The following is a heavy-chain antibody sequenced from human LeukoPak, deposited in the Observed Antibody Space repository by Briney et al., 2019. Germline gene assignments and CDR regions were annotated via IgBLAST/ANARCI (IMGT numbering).Heavy chain of an antibody. V-gene: IGHV3-30*04. D-gene: IGHD1-1*01. J-gene: IGHJ6*02. Sequence: GRSLGLSCAASGFTFSSYAMHWVRQAPGKGLEWVAVTSYDGSNKYYADSVKGRFTISRDNSKNTLYLQMNSLRAEDTAVYYCARAGAGTTDYYYYGMDVWGQGTTVTVSS. CDR3: ARAGAGTTDYYYYGMDV. CDR2: TSYDGSNK. CDR1: GFTFSSYA.